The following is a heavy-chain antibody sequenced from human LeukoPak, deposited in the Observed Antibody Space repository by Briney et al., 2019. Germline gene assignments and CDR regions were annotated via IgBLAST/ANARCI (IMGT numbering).Heavy chain of an antibody. Sequence: SETLSLTCAVYGGSFSGYYWSWIRQPPGKGLEWIGEINYSGRTNYNPSLKSRVTISVDTSKNQFSLKLSSVTAADTAVYYCARRPGVRDGSYYYDSSGYPYYFDYWGQGTLVTVSS. D-gene: IGHD3-22*01. CDR3: ARRPGVRDGSYYYDSSGYPYYFDY. V-gene: IGHV4-34*01. J-gene: IGHJ4*02. CDR2: INYSGRT. CDR1: GGSFSGYY.